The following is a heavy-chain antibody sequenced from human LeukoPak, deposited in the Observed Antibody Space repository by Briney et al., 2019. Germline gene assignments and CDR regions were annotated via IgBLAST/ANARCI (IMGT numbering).Heavy chain of an antibody. CDR2: ISAYNGNT. CDR1: GYTFTSYD. CDR3: ARDGGNIPVS. D-gene: IGHD2/OR15-2a*01. V-gene: IGHV1-18*01. J-gene: IGHJ5*02. Sequence: GASVKVSCKASGYTFTSYDISWVRQAPGQGLEWMGWISAYNGNTNSAQKLQGRVTMTRDTSISTAYMELTRLRSDDTAVYYCARDGGNIPVSWGQGTLVTASS.